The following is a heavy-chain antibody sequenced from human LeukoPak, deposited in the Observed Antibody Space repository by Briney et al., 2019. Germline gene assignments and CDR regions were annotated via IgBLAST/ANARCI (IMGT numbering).Heavy chain of an antibody. CDR3: AREWELLDDAFDV. V-gene: IGHV3-21*01. Sequence: GGSLRLSCAASGFTFSSYSMNWVRQAPGKGLEWVSSISSSSSYIYYAGSVKGRFTISRDNAKNSLYLQMNSLRAEDTAVYYCAREWELLDDAFDVWGQGTMVTVSS. J-gene: IGHJ3*01. CDR2: ISSSSSYI. CDR1: GFTFSSYS. D-gene: IGHD1-26*01.